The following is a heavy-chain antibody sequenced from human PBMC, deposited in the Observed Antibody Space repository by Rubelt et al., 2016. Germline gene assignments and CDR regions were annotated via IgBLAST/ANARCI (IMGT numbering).Heavy chain of an antibody. V-gene: IGHV4-39*01. J-gene: IGHJ4*02. CDR1: GGSISSSSYY. Sequence: QVQLQESGPGLVKTSETLSLTCTVSGGSISSSSYYWGWIRQPPGQGLEWIGSIYYSGSPYYNPSLRCRGTISVDTSKNQFSLKLSSVTAADTAVYYGARALYSSSSDVGYWGQVTLVTVSS. CDR3: ARALYSSSSDVGY. CDR2: IYYSGSP. D-gene: IGHD6-6*01.